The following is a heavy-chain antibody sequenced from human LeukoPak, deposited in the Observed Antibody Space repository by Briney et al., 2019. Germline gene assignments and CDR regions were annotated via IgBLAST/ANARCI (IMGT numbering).Heavy chain of an antibody. Sequence: GGSLRLSCAASGFTFSSYSMNWVRQAPGKGLEWVSYISSSSSTIYYADSVKGRFTISRDNAKNSLYLQMNSLRDEDTAVYYCARGKYYYDSSGSNRPDYWGQGTLVTASS. D-gene: IGHD3-22*01. CDR1: GFTFSSYS. CDR3: ARGKYYYDSSGSNRPDY. V-gene: IGHV3-48*02. J-gene: IGHJ4*02. CDR2: ISSSSSTI.